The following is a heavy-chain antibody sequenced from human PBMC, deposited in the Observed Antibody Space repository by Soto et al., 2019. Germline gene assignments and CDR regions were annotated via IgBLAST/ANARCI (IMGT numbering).Heavy chain of an antibody. CDR2: ISPIFGTA. Sequence: GASVKVSCKASGGTFSSYAISWVRQAPGQGLEWMGGISPIFGTANYAQKFQGRVTITADESTSTAYMELSSLRSEDTAVYYCARSPTDYFDHWGQGTLVTVSS. CDR1: GGTFSSYA. CDR3: ARSPTDYFDH. D-gene: IGHD1-1*01. V-gene: IGHV1-69*13. J-gene: IGHJ4*02.